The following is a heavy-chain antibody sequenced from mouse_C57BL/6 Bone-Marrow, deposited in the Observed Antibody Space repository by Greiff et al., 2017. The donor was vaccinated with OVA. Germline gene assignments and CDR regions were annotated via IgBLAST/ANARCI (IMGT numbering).Heavy chain of an antibody. J-gene: IGHJ2*01. CDR3: ARDSKGIYFDY. CDR1: GYAFTNYL. V-gene: IGHV1-54*01. CDR2: INPGSGGT. Sequence: VQLVESGAELVRPGTSVKVSCKASGYAFTNYLIEWVKQRPGQGLEWTGVINPGSGGTNYNEKFKGKATLTADKSSSTAYMQLSSLTSEDSAVYFCARDSKGIYFDYWGQGTTLTVSS. D-gene: IGHD2-5*01.